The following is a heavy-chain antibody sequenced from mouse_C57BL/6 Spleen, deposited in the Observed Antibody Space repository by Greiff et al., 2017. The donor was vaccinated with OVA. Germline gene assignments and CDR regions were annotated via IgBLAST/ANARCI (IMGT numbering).Heavy chain of an antibody. CDR3: ATYGSSYSY. CDR2: INPNNGGT. J-gene: IGHJ2*01. Sequence: EVQLQQSGPELVKPGASVKISCKASGYTFTDYYMNWVKQSHGKSLEWIGDINPNNGGTSYNQKFKGKATLTVDKSSSTAYMELRSLTSEDSAVYYCATYGSSYSYWGQGTTLTVSS. CDR1: GYTFTDYY. D-gene: IGHD1-1*01. V-gene: IGHV1-26*01.